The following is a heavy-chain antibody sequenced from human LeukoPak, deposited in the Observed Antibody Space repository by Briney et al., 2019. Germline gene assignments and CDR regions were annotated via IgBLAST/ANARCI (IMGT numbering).Heavy chain of an antibody. D-gene: IGHD3-22*01. V-gene: IGHV3-74*01. CDR1: GFTFGDYA. CDR2: INSDGSST. CDR3: ARGGWGYDSSGYPEYAFDI. Sequence: GGSLRLSCAASGFTFGDYAMHWVRQAPGKGLVWVSRINSDGSSTSYADSVKGRFTISRDNAKNTLYLQMNSLRAEDTAVYYCARGGWGYDSSGYPEYAFDIWGQGTMVTVSS. J-gene: IGHJ3*02.